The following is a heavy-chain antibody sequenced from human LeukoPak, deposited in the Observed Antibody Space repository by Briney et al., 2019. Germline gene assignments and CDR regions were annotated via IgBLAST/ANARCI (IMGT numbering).Heavy chain of an antibody. V-gene: IGHV3-30-3*01. CDR2: VSYNGANK. CDR3: ASSPSSYFDY. J-gene: IGHJ4*02. Sequence: GGSLRLSCAASGLTFSSHAMHWVRQAPGKGLEWVALVSYNGANKYYADSVMGRFTVSRDNSKDTVYLQMNSLRAEDTAVYYCASSPSSYFDYWGQGTLVTVSS. D-gene: IGHD6-13*01. CDR1: GLTFSSHA.